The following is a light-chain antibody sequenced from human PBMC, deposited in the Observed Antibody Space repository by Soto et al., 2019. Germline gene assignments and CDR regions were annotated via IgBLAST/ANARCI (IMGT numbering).Light chain of an antibody. V-gene: IGKV1-12*01. Sequence: DIQMTQSPSSVSAFVGDRVTITCRASQGIRSWLAWYQQKPGKAPKLLIYDASTLQSGVPSRFSGSGSGTDFTLAINSLQPEDFATYYCQQANSFPLTFGGGTKVEMK. CDR3: QQANSFPLT. CDR1: QGIRSW. J-gene: IGKJ4*01. CDR2: DAS.